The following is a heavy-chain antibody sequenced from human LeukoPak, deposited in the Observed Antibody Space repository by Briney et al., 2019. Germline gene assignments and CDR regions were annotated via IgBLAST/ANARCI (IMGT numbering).Heavy chain of an antibody. J-gene: IGHJ4*02. D-gene: IGHD3-10*01. V-gene: IGHV5-51*01. Sequence: GESLKITCKGSGYSFTNYWIGWVRQMPGKGLEWMGIIYPGDSDTRYSPSFQGQVTISADKSITTAYLQWSSLKASDTAMYYCAMNFASGSYGPFDYWGQGTLVTVPS. CDR2: IYPGDSDT. CDR1: GYSFTNYW. CDR3: AMNFASGSYGPFDY.